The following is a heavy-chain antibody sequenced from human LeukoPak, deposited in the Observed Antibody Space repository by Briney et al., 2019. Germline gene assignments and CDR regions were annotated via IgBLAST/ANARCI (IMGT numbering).Heavy chain of an antibody. CDR1: GFTFSDSA. CDR2: IRSKANSYAT. J-gene: IGHJ4*02. CDR3: SSVGVLDY. D-gene: IGHD1-26*01. V-gene: IGHV3-73*01. Sequence: GGSLRLSCAASGFTFSDSAIHWVRQPSGKGLEWIGRIRSKANSYATAYAASVKGRFTISRDDSKNTAYLQMNSLKTEDTAVYYCSSVGVLDYWGKGTLVTVSS.